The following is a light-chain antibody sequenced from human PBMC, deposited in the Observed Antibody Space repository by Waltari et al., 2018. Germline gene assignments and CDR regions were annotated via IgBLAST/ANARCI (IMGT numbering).Light chain of an antibody. Sequence: QSALTQPASVSGSPGQSITISGTRGVGNYHLVSWYQQRPGTAPKLKIYGATKRPSGVSDRFSGSKSVNTASLTISGLQAEDEADYYCCTFTSSGTWVFGGGTKLTVL. J-gene: IGLJ2*01. CDR1: RGVGNYHL. CDR2: GAT. CDR3: CTFTSSGTWV. V-gene: IGLV2-23*01.